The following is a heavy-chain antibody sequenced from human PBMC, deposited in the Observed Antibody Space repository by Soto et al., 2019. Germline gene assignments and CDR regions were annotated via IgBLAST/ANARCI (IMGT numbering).Heavy chain of an antibody. CDR3: ARTVGYGSGSWGYDFDI. Sequence: QVQLVESGGGVVQPGRSLRLSCAASGFTFSSYAMHWVRQAPGKGLEWVAVISYDGSNKYYADSVKGRFTISRDNSKNTLYLQMNSLRAEDTAVYYCARTVGYGSGSWGYDFDIWGQGTMVTVSS. J-gene: IGHJ3*02. V-gene: IGHV3-30-3*01. CDR2: ISYDGSNK. CDR1: GFTFSSYA. D-gene: IGHD3-10*01.